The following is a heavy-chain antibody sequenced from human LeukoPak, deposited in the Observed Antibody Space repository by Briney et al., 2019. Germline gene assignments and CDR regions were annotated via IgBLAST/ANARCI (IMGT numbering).Heavy chain of an antibody. D-gene: IGHD6-6*01. CDR2: INTNTGNA. J-gene: IGHJ5*02. CDR1: GYSFNIYG. Sequence: HRASVKVSCKGSGYSFNIYGMNWVRQAPGQGLEWMAWINTNTGNAKYARGFTGRFVLSVDTSVNTAYLQINGLKAEDTAIYFCARDEYSWVSSGPGNHWGQGTLLTVSS. V-gene: IGHV7-4-1*02. CDR3: ARDEYSWVSSGPGNH.